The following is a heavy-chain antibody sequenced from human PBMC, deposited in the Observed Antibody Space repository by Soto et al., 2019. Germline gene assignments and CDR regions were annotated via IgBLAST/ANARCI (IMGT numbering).Heavy chain of an antibody. CDR3: AIRPAYFGSGGCY. CDR2: MYYSGGT. J-gene: IGHJ4*02. D-gene: IGHD3-10*01. Sequence: PSETLSLTCTVSGGSISSSSYYWGWIRQPPGKVLEWIVSMYYSGGTYYNPSLKSRVTRAVDTSNKQLSLKLSSVTAADTAVYSSAIRPAYFGSGGCYWGQGTLVTVSS. CDR1: GGSISSSSYY. V-gene: IGHV4-39*01.